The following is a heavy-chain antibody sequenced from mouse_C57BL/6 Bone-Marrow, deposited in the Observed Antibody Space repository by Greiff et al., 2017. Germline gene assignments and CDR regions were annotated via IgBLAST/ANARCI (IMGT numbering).Heavy chain of an antibody. V-gene: IGHV1-50*01. J-gene: IGHJ3*01. D-gene: IGHD2-3*01. CDR1: GYTFTSYW. CDR2: IDPSDSYT. Sequence: QVQLQQPGAELVKPGASVKLSCKASGYTFTSYWMQWVKQRPGQGLEWIGEIDPSDSYTTYNQKFKGKATLTVDTSSSTAYMQLSSLTSEDSAVYYCASDGYFAWFAYWGQGTLVTVSA. CDR3: ASDGYFAWFAY.